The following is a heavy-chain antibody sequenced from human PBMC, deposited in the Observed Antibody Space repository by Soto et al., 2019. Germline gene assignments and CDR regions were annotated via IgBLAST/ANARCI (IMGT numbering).Heavy chain of an antibody. V-gene: IGHV1-2*04. CDR1: GYTFTGYY. D-gene: IGHD6-13*01. CDR3: ARDLSSSWRSDYYYGMDV. CDR2: INPNSGGT. J-gene: IGHJ6*02. Sequence: ASVKGSCKASGYTFTGYYMHWVRQAPGQGLEWMGWINPNSGGTNYAQKFQGWVTMTRDTSISTAYMELSRLRSDDTAVYYCARDLSSSWRSDYYYGMDVWGQGTTVTVSS.